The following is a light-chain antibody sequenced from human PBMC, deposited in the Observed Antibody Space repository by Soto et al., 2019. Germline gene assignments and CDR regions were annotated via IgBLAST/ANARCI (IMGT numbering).Light chain of an antibody. J-gene: IGKJ4*01. Sequence: EIVLTQSPATLSLSPGERATLSCRASQSVSSYLAWYQQQPGQAPRLLIYDASNRATGVPARFSGSGSGTDFTLTISSLEPEDFATYYCQQYKSYCTFGGGTKVEIK. CDR2: DAS. CDR3: QQYKSYCT. V-gene: IGKV3-11*01. CDR1: QSVSSY.